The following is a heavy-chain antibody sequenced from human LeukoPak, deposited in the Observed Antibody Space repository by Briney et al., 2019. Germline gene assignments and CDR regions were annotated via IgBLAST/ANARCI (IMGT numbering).Heavy chain of an antibody. CDR2: ISSSSRTI. D-gene: IGHD6-13*01. Sequence: GGSLRLSCAASGFTFSTYNMNWVRQAPGKGLEWVSYISSSSRTILYADSLKGRFTISRDNAKNSLYLQMNSLRAEDTAMYYCARAGGSSSWDPFDYWGQGTLVTVSS. J-gene: IGHJ4*02. CDR3: ARAGGSSSWDPFDY. V-gene: IGHV3-48*01. CDR1: GFTFSTYN.